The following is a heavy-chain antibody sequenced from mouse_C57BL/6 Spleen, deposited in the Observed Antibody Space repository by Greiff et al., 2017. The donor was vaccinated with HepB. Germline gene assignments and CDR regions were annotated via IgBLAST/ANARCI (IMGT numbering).Heavy chain of an antibody. CDR3: ARSSNYYYGSSHWYFDV. CDR1: GYSFTSYY. Sequence: VQLQQSGPELVKPGASVKISCKASGYSFTSYYIHWVKQRPGQGLEWIGWIYPGSGNTKYNEKFKGKATLTADTSSSTAYMQLSSLTSEDSAVYYCARSSNYYYGSSHWYFDVWGTGTTVTVSS. V-gene: IGHV1-66*01. CDR2: IYPGSGNT. J-gene: IGHJ1*03. D-gene: IGHD1-1*01.